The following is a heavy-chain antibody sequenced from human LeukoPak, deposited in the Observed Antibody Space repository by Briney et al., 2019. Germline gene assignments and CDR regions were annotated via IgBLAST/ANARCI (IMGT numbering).Heavy chain of an antibody. J-gene: IGHJ4*02. Sequence: PGGSLRLSCATSGFTFRNYGMAWVRQAPGKGLEWLSHISSSGTGYYTDSVKGRATISRDNAKNSLYLQMNSLRAEDTAVYYCARPAYCGGNCYYFPDYWGQGTLVTVSS. D-gene: IGHD2-21*02. CDR2: ISSSGTG. CDR1: GFTFRNYG. CDR3: ARPAYCGGNCYYFPDY. V-gene: IGHV3-48*04.